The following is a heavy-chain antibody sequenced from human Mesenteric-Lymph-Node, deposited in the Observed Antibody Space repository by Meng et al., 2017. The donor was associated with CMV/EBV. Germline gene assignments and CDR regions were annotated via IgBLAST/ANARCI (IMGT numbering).Heavy chain of an antibody. D-gene: IGHD2-2*01. J-gene: IGHJ3*02. CDR2: ISSSGSTI. CDR1: GFTFSSYE. Sequence: LTRAASGFTFSSYEMNWVRQAPGKGLEGVSYISSSGSTIYYADSVKGRFTIPRDNAKNSLYLQMDSLRAEDTAVYYCARVVQLLHDAFDIWGQGTMVTVSS. CDR3: ARVVQLLHDAFDI. V-gene: IGHV3-48*03.